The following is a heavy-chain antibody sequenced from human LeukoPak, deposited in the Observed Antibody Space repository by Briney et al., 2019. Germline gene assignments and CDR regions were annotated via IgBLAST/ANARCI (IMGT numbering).Heavy chain of an antibody. D-gene: IGHD3-10*01. CDR3: ARQYYGSGSLPFDY. CDR2: IFYSGST. V-gene: IGHV4-59*08. CDR1: GGSISSYY. Sequence: SETLSLTCTVSGGSISSYYWSWIRQPPGKGLEWIGYIFYSGSTNYNPSLKSRVTISVDTSKNQFSLKLSSVTAADTAVYYCARQYYGSGSLPFDYWGQGTLVTVSS. J-gene: IGHJ4*02.